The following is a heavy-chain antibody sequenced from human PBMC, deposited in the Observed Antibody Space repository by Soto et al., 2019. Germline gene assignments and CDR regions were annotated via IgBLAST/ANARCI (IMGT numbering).Heavy chain of an antibody. CDR1: GYTFTSYG. J-gene: IGHJ5*02. Sequence: ASVKVSCKASGYTFTSYGISWVRQAPGQGLEWMGWISAYNGNTNYAQKLQGRVTMTTDTSTSTAYMELRSLRSDDTAVYYCARVGRAGGSIWYNWFDPWGQGTLVTVSS. CDR2: ISAYNGNT. V-gene: IGHV1-18*01. D-gene: IGHD6-13*01. CDR3: ARVGRAGGSIWYNWFDP.